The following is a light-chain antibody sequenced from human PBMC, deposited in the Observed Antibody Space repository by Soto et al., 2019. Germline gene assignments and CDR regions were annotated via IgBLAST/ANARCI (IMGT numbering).Light chain of an antibody. Sequence: ILMTESPSIVSLSPGERATLSCRASPSVSSSYLAWYQQKPGQAPRLLIYGASIRATGIPARFSGSGSGTDFTLTISRLEPEDFAVYYCQQYGSSPRTFGQGTKVDI. CDR2: GAS. V-gene: IGKV3-20*01. CDR1: PSVSSSY. CDR3: QQYGSSPRT. J-gene: IGKJ1*01.